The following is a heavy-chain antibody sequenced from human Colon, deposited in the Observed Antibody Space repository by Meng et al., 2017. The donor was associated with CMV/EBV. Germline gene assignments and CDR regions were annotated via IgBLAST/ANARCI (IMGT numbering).Heavy chain of an antibody. CDR2: INSDGSST. V-gene: IGHV3-74*01. CDR3: ARDSAGETGTTR. J-gene: IGHJ4*02. CDR1: GFTFSSYW. Sequence: ETLSLTCAASGFTFSSYWMHWVRQAPGKGLVWVSRINSDGSSTSYADSVKGRFTISRDNAKNTLYLQMNSLRAEDTAVYYCARDSAGETGTTRWGQGTLVTVSS. D-gene: IGHD1-7*01.